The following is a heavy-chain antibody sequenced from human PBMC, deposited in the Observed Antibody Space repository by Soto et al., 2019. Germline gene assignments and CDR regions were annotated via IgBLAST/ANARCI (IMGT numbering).Heavy chain of an antibody. CDR3: AKGGLWVHYGMDV. D-gene: IGHD2-21*01. Sequence: EVQLLESGGGLVQPGGSLRLSCAASGSSFSSYAMNWVRQAPGKGLEWVSSISGPGSITYYAASVKGRFTITRDNSKDTLYMQMNSVKDEDTAVSYCAKGGLWVHYGMDVWGQGTTVTVSS. CDR1: GSSFSSYA. J-gene: IGHJ6*02. V-gene: IGHV3-23*01. CDR2: ISGPGSIT.